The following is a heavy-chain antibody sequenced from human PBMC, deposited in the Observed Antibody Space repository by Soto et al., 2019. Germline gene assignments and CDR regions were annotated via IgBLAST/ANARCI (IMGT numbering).Heavy chain of an antibody. D-gene: IGHD3-10*01. CDR2: ISGSGGST. CDR3: AKDASMVRGAYYYYMDV. V-gene: IGHV3-23*01. Sequence: GGSLRLSCAASGFTFSSYAMSWVRQAPGKGLEWVSAISGSGGSTYYADSVKGRFTISRDNAKNTLYLQMNSLRAEDTAVYYCAKDASMVRGAYYYYMDVWGKGTTVTVSS. CDR1: GFTFSSYA. J-gene: IGHJ6*03.